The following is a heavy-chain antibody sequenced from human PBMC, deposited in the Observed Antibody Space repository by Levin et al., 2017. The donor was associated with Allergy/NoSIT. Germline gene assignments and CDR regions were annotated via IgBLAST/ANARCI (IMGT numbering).Heavy chain of an antibody. D-gene: IGHD3-3*01. CDR3: ARRADFWSGYPPPAGGGMDV. CDR1: GYSFTSYW. CDR2: IYPGDSDT. J-gene: IGHJ6*02. V-gene: IGHV5-51*01. Sequence: GGSLRLSCKGSGYSFTSYWIGWVRQMPGKGLEWMGIIYPGDSDTRYSPSFQGQVTISADKSISTAYLQWSSLKASDTAMYYCARRADFWSGYPPPAGGGMDVWGQGTTVTVSS.